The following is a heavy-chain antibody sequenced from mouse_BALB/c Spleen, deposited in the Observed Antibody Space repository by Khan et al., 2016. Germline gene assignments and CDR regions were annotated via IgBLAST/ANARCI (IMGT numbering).Heavy chain of an antibody. J-gene: IGHJ2*01. Sequence: VQLKQSGPSLVKPSQTLSLTCSVTGDSITSGYWNWIRKFPGNKLEYMGYISYSGSTYYTPSLKSRISITRDTSKNQYYLQLNSVTTEDTATYYCASYGSSGSFFDYWGQGTTLTVAS. CDR2: ISYSGST. V-gene: IGHV3-8*02. CDR3: ASYGSSGSFFDY. D-gene: IGHD3-1*01. CDR1: GDSITSGY.